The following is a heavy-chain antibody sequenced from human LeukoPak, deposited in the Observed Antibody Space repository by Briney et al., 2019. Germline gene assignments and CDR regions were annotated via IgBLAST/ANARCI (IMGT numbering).Heavy chain of an antibody. CDR1: GGSISSGGYS. J-gene: IGHJ6*02. CDR3: TRGDGTSGYYHSYTV. D-gene: IGHD3-22*01. CDR2: IFPSGTT. V-gene: IGHV4-30-2*01. Sequence: SETLSLTCGVSGGSISSGGYSWNWIRQPQGKGLERIGYIFPSGTTYYNPSLKSRVTISVVRSKNQFSLHVSSVTAADTAVYYWTRGDGTSGYYHSYTVWGQGTTVTVSS.